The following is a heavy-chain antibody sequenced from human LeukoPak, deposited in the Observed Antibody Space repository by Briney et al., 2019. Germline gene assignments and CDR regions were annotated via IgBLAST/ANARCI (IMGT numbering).Heavy chain of an antibody. J-gene: IGHJ4*02. CDR3: ARRGQYGSGSYYGYYFDY. D-gene: IGHD3-10*01. Sequence: SETLSLTCAVYGGSFSGYYWSRIRQPPGKGLEWIGEINHSGSTNYNPSLKSRVTISVDTSKNQFSLKLSSVTAADTAVYYCARRGQYGSGSYYGYYFDYWGQGTLVTVSS. CDR2: INHSGST. CDR1: GGSFSGYY. V-gene: IGHV4-34*01.